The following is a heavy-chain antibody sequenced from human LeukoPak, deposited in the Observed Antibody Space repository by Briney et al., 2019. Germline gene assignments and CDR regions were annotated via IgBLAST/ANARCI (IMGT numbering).Heavy chain of an antibody. CDR3: AVDRRFKIFDY. V-gene: IGHV3-7*01. CDR2: IKPDGSED. Sequence: PGGSLRLSCAASGFTFSSYWMSWVRQAPGKGLEWVASIKPDGSEDFYADSVKGRFNISRDNAKNSLFLQMTNLKAEDTAVYYCAVDRRFKIFDYWGQGTLVTVSS. D-gene: IGHD5-24*01. CDR1: GFTFSSYW. J-gene: IGHJ4*02.